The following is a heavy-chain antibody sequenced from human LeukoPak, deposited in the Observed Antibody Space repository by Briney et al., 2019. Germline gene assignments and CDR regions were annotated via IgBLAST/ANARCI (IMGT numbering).Heavy chain of an antibody. V-gene: IGHV4-31*03. Sequence: SQTLSLTCTVSGGSISSGGYYWNWIRQHPGKGLEWIGNIYYSGSTYYNPSLKSRVTISIDTSKNQFSLKLSSVTAADTAVYYCARDTCSSTSCQNFDYWGQGTLVTVSS. CDR2: IYYSGST. CDR1: GGSISSGGYY. D-gene: IGHD2-2*01. CDR3: ARDTCSSTSCQNFDY. J-gene: IGHJ4*02.